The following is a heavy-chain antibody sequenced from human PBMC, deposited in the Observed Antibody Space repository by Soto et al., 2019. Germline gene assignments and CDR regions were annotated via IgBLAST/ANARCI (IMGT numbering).Heavy chain of an antibody. Sequence: EVQLVETGGGLIQPGGSLRLSCAASGFTVSSNSRSWVRQAPGKGLEWVSVIYSGGSTYYADSVKGRFTISRDNSKNTLYLQMISLIAEDTAVYYSARVTRIVGALDYWGQGTLVTVSS. CDR1: GFTVSSNS. CDR2: IYSGGST. V-gene: IGHV3-53*02. CDR3: ARVTRIVGALDY. J-gene: IGHJ4*02. D-gene: IGHD1-26*01.